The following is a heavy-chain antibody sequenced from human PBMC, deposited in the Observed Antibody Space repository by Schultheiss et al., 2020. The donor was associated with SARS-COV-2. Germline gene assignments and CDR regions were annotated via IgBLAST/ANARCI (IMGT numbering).Heavy chain of an antibody. V-gene: IGHV3-11*06. J-gene: IGHJ4*02. CDR2: ISSSSIDI. CDR1: GFTFSDYY. CDR3: ARGWELLG. D-gene: IGHD1-26*01. Sequence: GGSLRLSCAASGFTFSDYYMSWIRQAPGKGLEWLSFISSSSIDINYADSVKGRFTISRDNSKNTLYLQINSLRAEDTAVYYCARGWELLGWGQGTLVTVSS.